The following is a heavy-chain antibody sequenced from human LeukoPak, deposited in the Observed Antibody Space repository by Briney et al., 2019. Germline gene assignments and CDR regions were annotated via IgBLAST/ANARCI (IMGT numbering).Heavy chain of an antibody. D-gene: IGHD5-18*01. V-gene: IGHV3-48*01. J-gene: IGHJ4*02. CDR2: ISGSSGII. Sequence: NPGGSLRLSCAASGFTFNTYTMNWVRQAPGKGLEWVSYISGSSGIIDYADSVKGRFTISRDNSENTLYLQMNSLRPEDTAVYYCAKDVGPGYSYDKYYFDYWGQGTLVTVSS. CDR3: AKDVGPGYSYDKYYFDY. CDR1: GFTFNTYT.